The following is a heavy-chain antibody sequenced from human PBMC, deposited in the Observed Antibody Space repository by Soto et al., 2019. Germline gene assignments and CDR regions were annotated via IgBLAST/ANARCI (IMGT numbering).Heavy chain of an antibody. CDR1: GYTFTIYW. CDR2: IYPSDSDT. D-gene: IGHD4-17*01. J-gene: IGHJ4*02. Sequence: GESLKISCQVSGYTFTIYWIGWVRQMPGKGLEWMGIIYPSDSDTRYSPSLQGQVTISADQSINTAYLQWDSLRASDTAIYYCARPANTVADHFDLWGQGTPVTAPQ. CDR3: ARPANTVADHFDL. V-gene: IGHV5-51*01.